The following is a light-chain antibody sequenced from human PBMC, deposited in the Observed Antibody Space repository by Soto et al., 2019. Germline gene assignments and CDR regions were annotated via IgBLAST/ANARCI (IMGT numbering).Light chain of an antibody. J-gene: IGKJ4*01. CDR2: DAS. CDR3: QQRSNWPPLT. Sequence: EIVLTQSPATLSLSPGERATLSCRASQSVSSYLAWYQQKPGQAPRLLIYDASNRATGIPARFSGSGSATDFTLTISSLEPEDFAVYYGQQRSNWPPLTFGGGTKVEI. V-gene: IGKV3-11*01. CDR1: QSVSSY.